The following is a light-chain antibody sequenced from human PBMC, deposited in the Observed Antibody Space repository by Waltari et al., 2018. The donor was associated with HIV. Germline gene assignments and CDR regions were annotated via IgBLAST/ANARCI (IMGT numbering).Light chain of an antibody. CDR1: TLGDKY. V-gene: IGLV3-1*01. J-gene: IGLJ3*02. CDR3: QAWDSSTGGV. CDR2: QDN. Sequence: SSEMPQPPSVSVSPGQTASITCSGDTLGDKYASWYQQKPGQSPVLVLYQDNKRPSGIPERFSGSNSGNTATLTISGTQAMDEADYYCQAWDSSTGGVFGGGTKLTVL.